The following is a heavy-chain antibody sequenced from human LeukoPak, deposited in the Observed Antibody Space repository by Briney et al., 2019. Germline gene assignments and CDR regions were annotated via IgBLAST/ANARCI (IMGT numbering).Heavy chain of an antibody. V-gene: IGHV4-38-2*02. CDR1: GYSISSGYY. J-gene: IGHJ4*02. D-gene: IGHD2-15*01. Sequence: TSETLSLTCSVSGYSISSGYYWGWIRQSPGKGLEWIGSIYHSGTTYYNPSLKSRVTISVDTSKNQFSLKLSSVTAADTAVYYCARQTSYGYCSGGSCPYYFDYWGQGTLVTVSS. CDR2: IYHSGTT. CDR3: ARQTSYGYCSGGSCPYYFDY.